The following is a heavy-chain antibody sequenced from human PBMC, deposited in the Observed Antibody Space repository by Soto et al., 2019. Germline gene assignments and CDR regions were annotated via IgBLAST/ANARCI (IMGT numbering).Heavy chain of an antibody. V-gene: IGHV3-23*01. Sequence: GGSLRLSCAASGFTFSNYAMSWVRQAPGKGLEWVSTISGSGVRTYYADSVKGRFTFSRDNSKNTLYLQMNSLSAEDTAVYYCAFPRGGSCYSLSIWGQGTLVTVSS. D-gene: IGHD2-15*01. CDR3: AFPRGGSCYSLSI. CDR2: ISGSGVRT. CDR1: GFTFSNYA. J-gene: IGHJ4*02.